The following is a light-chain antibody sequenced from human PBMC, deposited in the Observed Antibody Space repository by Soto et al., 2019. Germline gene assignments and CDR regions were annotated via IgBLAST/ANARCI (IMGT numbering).Light chain of an antibody. J-gene: IGLJ1*01. CDR2: EVH. V-gene: IGLV2-14*01. CDR1: SSDVGGYNY. Sequence: QSVLTQPASVSGSPGQSITISCTGTSSDVGGYNYVSWYQQHPGKAPKLMIYEVHNRPSGVSNRFSGSKSGNTASLTVSGLQAEDEADYHCSSYISDNTYVFGTGTKVTVL. CDR3: SSYISDNTYV.